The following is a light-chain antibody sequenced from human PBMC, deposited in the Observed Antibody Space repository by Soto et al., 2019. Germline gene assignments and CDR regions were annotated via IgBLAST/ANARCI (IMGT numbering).Light chain of an antibody. CDR2: EVS. CDR3: SSYTSITTPVV. V-gene: IGLV2-14*01. J-gene: IGLJ1*01. Sequence: QSALTQPASVSGSPGQSITISCTATSSDVGGYNYVSWYQQHPGKAPKLMIYEVSNRPSGVSNRFSGSKSANTASLTISGLQAEDEADYYCSSYTSITTPVVFGTGTKVTVL. CDR1: SSDVGGYNY.